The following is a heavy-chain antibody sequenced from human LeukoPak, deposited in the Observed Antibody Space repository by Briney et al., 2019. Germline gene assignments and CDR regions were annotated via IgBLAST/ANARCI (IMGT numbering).Heavy chain of an antibody. J-gene: IGHJ4*02. D-gene: IGHD6-19*01. CDR3: ARDEETVAGLNGFDL. CDR1: QFAFSPYS. Sequence: GGSLRLSCAASQFAFSPYSMNWFRQAPGKGLEWVASITGGSKYIFYADSVKGRFTIPRDNAENSLFLQMNSLRAEDTGVYYCARDEETVAGLNGFDLWGQGTLVTVSS. CDR2: ITGGSKYI. V-gene: IGHV3-21*01.